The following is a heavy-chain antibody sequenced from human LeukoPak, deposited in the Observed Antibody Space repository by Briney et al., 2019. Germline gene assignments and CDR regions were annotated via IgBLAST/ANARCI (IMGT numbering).Heavy chain of an antibody. Sequence: GGSLRLSCAAPGFSLRGYAMSWVRQSPGTGLEWVSGISASGTRTYYAASVEGRFTISRDNSKSTLYLQMNSLRAEDTAVYYCAKLRSPGVIPSYYFDCWGQGTLVTVSS. D-gene: IGHD3-10*01. J-gene: IGHJ4*02. V-gene: IGHV3-23*01. CDR2: ISASGTRT. CDR1: GFSLRGYA. CDR3: AKLRSPGVIPSYYFDC.